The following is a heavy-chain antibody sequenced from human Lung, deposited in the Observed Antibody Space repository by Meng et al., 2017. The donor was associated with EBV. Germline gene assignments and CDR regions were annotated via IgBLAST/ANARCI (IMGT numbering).Heavy chain of an antibody. D-gene: IGHD4-17*01. CDR3: TTLYGDSIS. V-gene: IGHV4-4*02. CDR2: IYHSGRT. CDR1: GGSIRNDQW. J-gene: IGHJ4*02. Sequence: QVRRPGSGPGMVKPSGPLSLTCDVSGGSIRNDQWWSWVRQAPGKGLEWIGEIYHSGRTNYNPPVKSRVSMSVDKSQNHFSLRLSSVTAADTAVYYCTTLYGDSISWGQGTLVTVSS.